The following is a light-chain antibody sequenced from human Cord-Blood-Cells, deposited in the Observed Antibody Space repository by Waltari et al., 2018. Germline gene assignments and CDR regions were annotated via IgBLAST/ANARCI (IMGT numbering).Light chain of an antibody. CDR2: EVS. V-gene: IGLV2-23*02. CDR3: CSYAGSSTYWV. Sequence: QSALTQPASVSGSPGQSITIYCTGTISDVGSYNLVSWYQQHPGKAPKLRIYEVSKRPSGVSNRFSGSKSGNTASLTISGLQAEDEADYYCCSYAGSSTYWVFGGGTKLTVL. J-gene: IGLJ3*02. CDR1: ISDVGSYNL.